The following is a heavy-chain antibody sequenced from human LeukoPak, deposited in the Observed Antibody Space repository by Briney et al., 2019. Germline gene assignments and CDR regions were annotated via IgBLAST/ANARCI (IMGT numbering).Heavy chain of an antibody. J-gene: IGHJ4*02. CDR3: SKWEGSRSGLYFFDY. CDR1: RFTFSNFA. CDR2: ISYDGSKT. Sequence: GGSLRLSCAASRFTFSNFAIHWVRQAPGKGLEWVAVISYDGSKTYYADSVKGRFTISRDNSKNTLYLQMSSLRAEDTAVYYCSKWEGSRSGLYFFDYWGQGTLVTVSS. D-gene: IGHD6-25*01. V-gene: IGHV3-30-3*02.